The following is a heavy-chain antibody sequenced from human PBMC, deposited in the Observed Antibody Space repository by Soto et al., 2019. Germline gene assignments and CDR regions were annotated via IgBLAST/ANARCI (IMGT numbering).Heavy chain of an antibody. J-gene: IGHJ4*02. D-gene: IGHD2-21*01. CDR3: ARDDRDGYNFDY. CDR1: GCSISSGGYY. Sequence: SESLSLPCPVSGCSISSGGYYWSWIRQHPGKGLEWIGYIYYSGSTYYNPSLKSRVTISVDTSKNQFSLKLSSVTAADTAVYYCARDDRDGYNFDYWGQGTLVTVSS. V-gene: IGHV4-31*03. CDR2: IYYSGST.